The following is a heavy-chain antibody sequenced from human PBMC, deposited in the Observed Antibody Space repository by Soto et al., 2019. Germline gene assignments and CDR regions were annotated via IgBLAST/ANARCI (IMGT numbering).Heavy chain of an antibody. V-gene: IGHV4-59*01. D-gene: IGHD3-16*01. Sequence: SETLSLTCTVSGGSISSYYWSWIRQPPGKGLEWIGYIYYSGSTNYNPSLKSRVTISVDTSKNQFSLKLSSVTAADTAVYYCARVHYDYVWGSFFDYWGQGTLVTVSS. J-gene: IGHJ4*02. CDR1: GGSISSYY. CDR3: ARVHYDYVWGSFFDY. CDR2: IYYSGST.